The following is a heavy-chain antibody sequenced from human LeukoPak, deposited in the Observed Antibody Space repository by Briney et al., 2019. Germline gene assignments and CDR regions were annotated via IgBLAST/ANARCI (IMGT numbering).Heavy chain of an antibody. CDR3: ARARADYRYYYYYMDV. CDR1: GGSFSGYY. D-gene: IGHD3-16*02. Sequence: SETPSLTCAVYGGSFSGYYWSWIRQPPEKGLEWIGEINHSGSTNYNPSLKSRVTISVDTSKNQFSLRLSSVTAADTAVYHCARARADYRYYYYYMDVWGKGTTVTVSS. CDR2: INHSGST. J-gene: IGHJ6*03. V-gene: IGHV4-34*01.